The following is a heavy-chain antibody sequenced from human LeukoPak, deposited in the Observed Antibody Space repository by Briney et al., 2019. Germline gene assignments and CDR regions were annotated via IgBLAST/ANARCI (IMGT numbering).Heavy chain of an antibody. CDR2: ITGNGDKT. V-gene: IGHV3-64*02. J-gene: IGHJ5*02. CDR3: ARIGMENFYDL. CDR1: GFTFSGFS. Sequence: GGSLRLSCAASGFTFSGFSMHWIRQAPGRGLEYVSAITGNGDKTFYTDSVRGRFTIFRDTSKNTLFLQMGSLRGEDTALYFCARIGMENFYDLWGQGTLVTVSS. D-gene: IGHD2/OR15-2a*01.